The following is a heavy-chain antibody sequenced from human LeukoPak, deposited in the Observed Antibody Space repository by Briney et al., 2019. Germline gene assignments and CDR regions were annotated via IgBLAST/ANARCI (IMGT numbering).Heavy chain of an antibody. CDR3: ARDRVLGCLDF. V-gene: IGHV3-66*01. D-gene: IGHD3-16*01. CDR2: IYSGGST. Sequence: PGGSLRLSCEASGFAVSARPMSWVRQAPGKGLEWVSVIYSGGSTYFADSVKGGFTIFRDNSKNTLYLQMNSLRAEDTAVYYCARDRVLGCLDFWGQGTLVTVSS. J-gene: IGHJ4*02. CDR1: GFAVSARP.